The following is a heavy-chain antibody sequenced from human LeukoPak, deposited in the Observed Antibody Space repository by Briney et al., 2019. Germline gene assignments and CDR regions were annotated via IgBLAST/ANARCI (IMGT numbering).Heavy chain of an antibody. CDR2: IIPIFGTA. V-gene: IGHV1-69*05. CDR1: GGTFSSYA. D-gene: IGHD3-10*01. J-gene: IGHJ4*02. CDR3: ATSPIHMGGWFKGEFDY. Sequence: ASVKVSCKASGGTFSSYAISWVRQAPGQGLEWMGGIIPIFGTANYAQKFQGRVTITTDESTSTAYMELSSLRSEDTAVYYCATSPIHMGGWFKGEFDYWGQGTLVTVSS.